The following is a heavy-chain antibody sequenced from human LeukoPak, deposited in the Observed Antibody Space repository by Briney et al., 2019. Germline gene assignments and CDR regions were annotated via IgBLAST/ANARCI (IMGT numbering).Heavy chain of an antibody. CDR2: LSGSGDST. CDR1: GFTFSSYA. D-gene: IGHD6-19*01. Sequence: PPGGSLRLSCAASGFTFSSYAMSWVRQAPGKGLEWVSALSGSGDSTYYADSVKGRFTISRDNSKNTLYLQMNSLRAEDTAVYYCAKAKEGGQWRTNFDYWGQGTLVTVSS. V-gene: IGHV3-23*01. CDR3: AKAKEGGQWRTNFDY. J-gene: IGHJ4*02.